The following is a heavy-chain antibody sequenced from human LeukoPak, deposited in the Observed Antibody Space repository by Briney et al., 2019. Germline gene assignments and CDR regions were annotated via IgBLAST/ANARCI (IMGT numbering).Heavy chain of an antibody. V-gene: IGHV3-74*01. CDR3: VRGSTGYLIDY. J-gene: IGHJ4*02. CDR1: GSTFSTSW. D-gene: IGHD3-22*01. Sequence: GGSLRLSCAASGSTFSTSWMHWVRHIPGKGLVWVSVINTDGRITVYADSVKGRFTISRDNAKNTLYLQMNSLRPEDTAVYYCVRGSTGYLIDYWGQGTLVTVSS. CDR2: INTDGRIT.